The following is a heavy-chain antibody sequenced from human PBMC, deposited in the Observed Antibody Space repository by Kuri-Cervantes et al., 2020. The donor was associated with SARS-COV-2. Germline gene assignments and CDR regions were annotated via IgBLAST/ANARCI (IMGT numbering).Heavy chain of an antibody. CDR2: ISNDGKHE. V-gene: IGHV3-30*18. D-gene: IGHD2-8*01. CDR1: GFTFSSYG. Sequence: GESLKISCAASGFTFSSYGMHWVRQAPGKGLEWVAVISNDGKHEKCVDSGKGRFTISRDNSQNTLYLQMKSLTSEDTAIYYCAKDRLGVPDFWGQGTLVTVSS. J-gene: IGHJ1*01. CDR3: AKDRLGVPDF.